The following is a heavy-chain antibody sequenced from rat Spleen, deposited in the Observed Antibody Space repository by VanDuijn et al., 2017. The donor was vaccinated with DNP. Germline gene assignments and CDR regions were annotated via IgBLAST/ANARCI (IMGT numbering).Heavy chain of an antibody. J-gene: IGHJ4*01. CDR2: IKAKSNNYAT. V-gene: IGHV6-6*01. D-gene: IGHD1-2*01. CDR3: AYYYSSYYYAMDA. Sequence: EVQVLESGGGLVQPGNSLKLSCATSGFTFSTAWMYWYRQFPEKRLEWVARIKAKSNNYATDYTESVKVRFTISRDDSKSSIYLQMNNLKEEDTAIYYCAYYYSSYYYAMDAWGQGTSVTVSS. CDR1: GFTFSTAW.